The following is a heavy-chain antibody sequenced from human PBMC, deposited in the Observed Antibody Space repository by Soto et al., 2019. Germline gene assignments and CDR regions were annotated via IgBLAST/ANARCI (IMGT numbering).Heavy chain of an antibody. V-gene: IGHV1-69*02. D-gene: IGHD5-12*01. J-gene: IGHJ5*02. CDR1: GGTFSSYT. Sequence: QVQLVQSGAEVKKPGSSVKVSCKASGGTFSSYTISWVRQAPGQGLEWMGRIIPILGIANYAQKFQGRVTITADKSTSTAYMELSSLRSEDTAVYYCARPPAYSGYDSYWFDPWGQGTLVTVSS. CDR3: ARPPAYSGYDSYWFDP. CDR2: IIPILGIA.